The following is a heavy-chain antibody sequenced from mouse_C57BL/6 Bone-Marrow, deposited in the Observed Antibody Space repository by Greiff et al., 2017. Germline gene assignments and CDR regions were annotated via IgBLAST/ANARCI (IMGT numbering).Heavy chain of an antibody. CDR1: GYIFTEYT. D-gene: IGHD2-4*01. J-gene: IGHJ2*01. V-gene: IGHV1-62-2*01. CDR3: ARHERYYDYEGYFDY. CDR2: FYPGSGSI. Sequence: QVQLQQSGAELVKPGASVKLSCKASGYIFTEYTIHWVKQRSGQGLEWIGWFYPGSGSIKYNERFKDKATLTADKSSNTVYMESSRLTSEDSAVYFCARHERYYDYEGYFDYWGQGTTLTVSS.